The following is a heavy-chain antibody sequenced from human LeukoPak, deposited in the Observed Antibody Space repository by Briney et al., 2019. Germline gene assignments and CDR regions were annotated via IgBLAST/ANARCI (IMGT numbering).Heavy chain of an antibody. J-gene: IGHJ4*02. D-gene: IGHD3-22*01. V-gene: IGHV3-48*04. Sequence: GGSLRLSCAASGFTFSSYSMNWVRQAQGRGREWVSYISSSGSTIYYADSVKGRFTISRDNAKNSLYLQMNSLRAEDTAVYYCARDLDSSGYYYFDYWGQGTLVTVSS. CDR3: ARDLDSSGYYYFDY. CDR2: ISSSGSTI. CDR1: GFTFSSYS.